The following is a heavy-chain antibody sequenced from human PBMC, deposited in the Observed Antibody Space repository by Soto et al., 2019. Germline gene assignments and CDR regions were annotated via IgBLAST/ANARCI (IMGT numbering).Heavy chain of an antibody. D-gene: IGHD1-1*01. CDR3: ARVRQGCSANNCYFDP. V-gene: IGHV4-4*02. CDR2: VHISGHS. J-gene: IGHJ5*01. Sequence: PSETLCLTCSLSGGSVRSPDWWNWVRQSPDKGLEWIAEVHISGHSNYNPSLRSRVSVSIDSSKNQFYLNLNSVTAADTAIYYCARVRQGCSANNCYFDPWGQGTQVTVSS. CDR1: GGSVRSPDW.